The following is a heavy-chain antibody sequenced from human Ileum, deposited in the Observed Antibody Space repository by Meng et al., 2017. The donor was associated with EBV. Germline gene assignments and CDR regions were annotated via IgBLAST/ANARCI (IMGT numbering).Heavy chain of an antibody. D-gene: IGHD6-19*01. CDR2: IYHSGST. J-gene: IGHJ4*02. CDR1: GGVISSSNW. Sequence: QLEGLGPGLWNHSGSTTHTCAVSGGVISSSNWWSWVRQPPGKGLEWIGEIYHSGSTNYNPSLKSRVTISVDKSKNQFSLNLSSVTATDTAVYYCARVGQWLPIDYWGQGTLVTVSS. CDR3: ARVGQWLPIDY. V-gene: IGHV4-4*02.